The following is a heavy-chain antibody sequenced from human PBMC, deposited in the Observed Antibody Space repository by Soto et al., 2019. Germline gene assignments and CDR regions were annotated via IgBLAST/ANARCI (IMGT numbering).Heavy chain of an antibody. CDR1: GFTFSSYW. Sequence: QRLSCAASGFTFSSYWMHWVRQAPGEGLVWVSRINSDGSSTSYADSVKGRFTISRDNAKNTLYLQMNSLRAEDTAVYYCARGPYYYYGMDVWGQGTTATVSS. CDR2: INSDGSST. CDR3: ARGPYYYYGMDV. V-gene: IGHV3-74*01. J-gene: IGHJ6*02.